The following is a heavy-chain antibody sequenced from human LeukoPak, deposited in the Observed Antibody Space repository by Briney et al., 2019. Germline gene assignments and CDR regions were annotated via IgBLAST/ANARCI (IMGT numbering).Heavy chain of an antibody. D-gene: IGHD2-8*01. CDR3: ARGFVLMVYATTDAFDI. CDR1: GYTFTSYG. J-gene: IGHJ3*02. CDR2: ISAYNGNT. V-gene: IGHV1-18*01. Sequence: ALVKVSXKASGYTFTSYGISWVRQAPGQGLEWMGWISAYNGNTNYAQKLQGRVTMTTDTSTSTAYMELRSLRSDDTAVYYCARGFVLMVYATTDAFDIWGQGTMVTVSS.